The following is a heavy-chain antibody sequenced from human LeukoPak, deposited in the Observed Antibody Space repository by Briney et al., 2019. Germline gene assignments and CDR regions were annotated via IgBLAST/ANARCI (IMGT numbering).Heavy chain of an antibody. CDR2: IKSKTNDGTS. Sequence: GGSLRLSCAASGFTFSNAWMSWVRQAPGKGLEWGGRIKSKTNDGTSDYAAPVKGRFTISRDDTKNTLYLQMNSLEADDTAVYYCTTYAVDYYCMEVWDKGTTVTVSS. CDR3: TTYAVDYYCMEV. J-gene: IGHJ6*03. D-gene: IGHD2-8*01. CDR1: GFTFSNAW. V-gene: IGHV3-15*01.